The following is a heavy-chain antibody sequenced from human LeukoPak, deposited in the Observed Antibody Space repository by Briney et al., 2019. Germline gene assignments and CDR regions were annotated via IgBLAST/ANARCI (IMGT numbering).Heavy chain of an antibody. CDR2: IIPIFGTA. CDR1: GGTFSSYA. CDR3: ARESVVVVAATTYNWFDP. J-gene: IGHJ5*02. Sequence: ASVKVSCKASGGTFSSYAISWVRQAPGQGLEWMGGIIPIFGTANYAQEFQGRVTITADESTSTAYMELSSLRSEDTAVYYCARESVVVVAATTYNWFDPWGQGTLVTVSS. V-gene: IGHV1-69*13. D-gene: IGHD2-15*01.